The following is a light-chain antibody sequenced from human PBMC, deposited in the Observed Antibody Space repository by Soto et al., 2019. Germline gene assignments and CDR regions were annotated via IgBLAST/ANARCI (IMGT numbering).Light chain of an antibody. Sequence: QSALTQPPSATGSPGQSVTISCTGSSSDVGGYNYVSWYQQHPGEAPKLMIYEVSKRPSGVPDRLSGSKSGNTASLTVSGLQAEDEADYYCSSYGGSNTVVFGGGTNVTVL. V-gene: IGLV2-8*01. CDR2: EVS. CDR3: SSYGGSNTVV. CDR1: SSDVGGYNY. J-gene: IGLJ2*01.